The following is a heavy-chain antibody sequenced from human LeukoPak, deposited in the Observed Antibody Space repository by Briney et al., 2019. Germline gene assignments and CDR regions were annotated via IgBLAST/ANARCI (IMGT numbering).Heavy chain of an antibody. CDR2: ISAYNGNA. D-gene: IGHD6-19*01. V-gene: IGHV1-18*01. Sequence: ASVKVSCKASGYTFISYGINWVRQAPGQGLEWMGWISAYNGNANYAQKFKDRRTMTTDTSTRTAYMELWRMRSDDTAVYYCARDLYVSGSYSGDYWGQGTLVTVSS. CDR3: ARDLYVSGSYSGDY. CDR1: GYTFISYG. J-gene: IGHJ4*02.